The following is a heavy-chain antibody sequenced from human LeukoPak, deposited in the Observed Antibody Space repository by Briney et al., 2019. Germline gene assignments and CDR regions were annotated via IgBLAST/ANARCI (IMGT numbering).Heavy chain of an antibody. J-gene: IGHJ4*02. D-gene: IGHD2-2*02. Sequence: PSETLSLTCTVSGGSISSSSYYLGWIRQSPGKGLEWIVSIYYSGSTYYNPSLKSRVTISVDTSKNQFSLKLSSVTAADTAVYYCAREYCSSTSCYKSPFDYWGQGTLVTVSS. V-gene: IGHV4-39*01. CDR3: AREYCSSTSCYKSPFDY. CDR2: IYYSGST. CDR1: GGSISSSSYY.